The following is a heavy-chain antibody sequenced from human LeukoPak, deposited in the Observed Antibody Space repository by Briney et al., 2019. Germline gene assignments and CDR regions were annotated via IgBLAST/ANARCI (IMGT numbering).Heavy chain of an antibody. CDR2: IYYGGST. CDR1: GGSISSSSYY. D-gene: IGHD2-2*02. Sequence: SETLSLTCTVSGGSISSSSYYWGWIRQPPGKGLEWIGSIYYGGSTYYNPSLKSRVAISVDTSKNHFSLKLNSVTAADTAVYYCARRGVAVVPTAITAFDIWGQGTMVAVSS. J-gene: IGHJ3*02. CDR3: ARRGVAVVPTAITAFDI. V-gene: IGHV4-39*02.